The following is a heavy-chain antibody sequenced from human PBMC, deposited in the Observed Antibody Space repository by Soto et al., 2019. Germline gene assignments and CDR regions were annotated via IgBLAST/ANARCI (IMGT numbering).Heavy chain of an antibody. D-gene: IGHD6-13*01. CDR2: IYSGGST. Sequence: EVQLVESGGGLVQPGGSLRLSCAASGFTVSSNYMSWVRQAPGKGLEWVSVIYSGGSTYYADSVKGRCTISRHNSKTTLYLQMNSLRAEDTAVYYCARDHLAADGTDYWGQGTLVTVSS. V-gene: IGHV3-53*04. J-gene: IGHJ4*02. CDR3: ARDHLAADGTDY. CDR1: GFTVSSNY.